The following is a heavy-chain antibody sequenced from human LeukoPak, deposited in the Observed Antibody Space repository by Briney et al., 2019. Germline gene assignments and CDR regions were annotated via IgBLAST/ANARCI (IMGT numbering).Heavy chain of an antibody. Sequence: SETLSLTCTVSGGSISSSSYYWGWIRQPPGKGLEWIGSIYYSGSTYYNPSLKSRVTISVDTSKNQFSLKLSSVTAADTAVYYCARGSGSYFRFDAFGIWGQGTMVTVSS. D-gene: IGHD1-26*01. CDR1: GGSISSSSYY. CDR3: ARGSGSYFRFDAFGI. J-gene: IGHJ3*02. CDR2: IYYSGST. V-gene: IGHV4-39*07.